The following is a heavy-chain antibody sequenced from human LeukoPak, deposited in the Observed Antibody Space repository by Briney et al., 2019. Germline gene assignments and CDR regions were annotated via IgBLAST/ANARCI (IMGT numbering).Heavy chain of an antibody. D-gene: IGHD3-10*01. CDR2: ISANSGDT. CDR3: VRKGMGSPLGF. J-gene: IGHJ4*02. CDR1: GFTFTIYG. Sequence: ASVTVSFETSGFTFTIYGISWMRQARGQGLEGMAWISANSGDTHYAQRLQGRVTLTTDTSTGTAYMEVRSLRSDDTAVYYCVRKGMGSPLGFWGQGTLVTVSS. V-gene: IGHV1-18*04.